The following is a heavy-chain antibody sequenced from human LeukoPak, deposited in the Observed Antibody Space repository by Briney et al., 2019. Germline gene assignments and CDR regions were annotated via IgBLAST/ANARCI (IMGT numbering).Heavy chain of an antibody. CDR1: GYTFTSYD. CDR3: ARVDMTTSPLYYYYYGMDV. Sequence: ASVKVSCKASGYTFTSYDINWVRQATGQGLEWIGWMNPNSGNTGYAQKFQGRVTMTRNTSISTAYMELSSLRSEDTAVYYCARVDMTTSPLYYYYYGMDVWGQGTTVTVSS. J-gene: IGHJ6*02. D-gene: IGHD4-11*01. CDR2: MNPNSGNT. V-gene: IGHV1-8*01.